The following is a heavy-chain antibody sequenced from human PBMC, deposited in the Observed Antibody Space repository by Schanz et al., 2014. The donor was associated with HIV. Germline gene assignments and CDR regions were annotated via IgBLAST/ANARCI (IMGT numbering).Heavy chain of an antibody. CDR2: ISYDGSNK. CDR3: ARDVAGCSGTSCYSDAFDI. D-gene: IGHD2-2*01. V-gene: IGHV3-30*03. Sequence: QVHLVESGGGVAQPGRSLRLSCAASGFTFSSYGMHWVRQAPGKGLEWVAVISYDGSNKYYADSVKGRFTISRDNSKNTLFLQMNSLRAEDTAVYFCARDVAGCSGTSCYSDAFDIWGQGTLVTVSS. J-gene: IGHJ3*02. CDR1: GFTFSSYG.